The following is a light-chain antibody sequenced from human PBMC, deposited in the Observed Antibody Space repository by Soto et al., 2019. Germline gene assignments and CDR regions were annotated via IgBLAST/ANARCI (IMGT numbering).Light chain of an antibody. Sequence: EILLTQSPGTLSLSPGDRATLSCRASQSVSSSYLAWYQQKPGQDPRLLIYGASSRPTGIPERFSGSGSGTDFTLTISSLEPEDFAVYYCQQSGGSALYTFGQGTKVEIK. J-gene: IGKJ2*01. CDR1: QSVSSSY. CDR2: GAS. CDR3: QQSGGSALYT. V-gene: IGKV3-20*01.